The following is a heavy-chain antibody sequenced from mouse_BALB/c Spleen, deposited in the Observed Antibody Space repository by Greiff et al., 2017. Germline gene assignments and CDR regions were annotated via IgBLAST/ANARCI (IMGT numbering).Heavy chain of an antibody. Sequence: VKLQQSGAELVRPGTSVKVSCKASGYAFTNYLIEWVKQRPGQGLEWIGVINPGSGGTNYNEKFKGKATLTADKSSSTAYMQLSSLTSDDSAVYFCARSGAIYYCGSRGYYAMDYWGQGTSVTVSS. CDR3: ARSGAIYYCGSRGYYAMDY. CDR1: GYAFTNYL. D-gene: IGHD1-1*01. J-gene: IGHJ4*01. V-gene: IGHV1-54*01. CDR2: INPGSGGT.